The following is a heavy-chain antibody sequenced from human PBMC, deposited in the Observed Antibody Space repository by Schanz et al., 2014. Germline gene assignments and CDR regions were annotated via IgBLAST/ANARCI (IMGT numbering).Heavy chain of an antibody. V-gene: IGHV1-3*01. J-gene: IGHJ4*02. CDR3: ASPSGYSDYGTYFDF. Sequence: QVHLVQSGAEVKRPGASVKVSCKASEYSFTSYSMHWVRQAPGQRLEWMGWISVYTGNTKYGQKVQGRVTMTADTSTNTAYMELRSLRSDDTAVYYCASPSGYSDYGTYFDFWGQGTLVTVSS. CDR1: EYSFTSYS. CDR2: ISVYTGNT. D-gene: IGHD5-12*01.